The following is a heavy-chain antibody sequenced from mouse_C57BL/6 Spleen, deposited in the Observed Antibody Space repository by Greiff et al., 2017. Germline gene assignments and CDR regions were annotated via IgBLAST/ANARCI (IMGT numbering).Heavy chain of an antibody. V-gene: IGHV3-6*01. CDR2: ISYDGSN. CDR1: GYSITSGYY. CDR3: ARDQDYYGSSFAY. J-gene: IGHJ3*01. D-gene: IGHD1-1*01. Sequence: ESGPGLVKPSQSLSLTCSVTGYSITSGYYWNWIRQFPGNKLEWMGYISYDGSNNYNPSLKNRISITRDTSKNQFFLKLNSVTTEDTATYYCARDQDYYGSSFAYWGQGTLVTVSA.